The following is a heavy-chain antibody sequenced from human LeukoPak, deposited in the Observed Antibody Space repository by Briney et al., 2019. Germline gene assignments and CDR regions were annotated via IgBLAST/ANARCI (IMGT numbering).Heavy chain of an antibody. CDR2: IWYDGSNK. Sequence: PGGSLRLSCAASGFTFSSYSMNWVRQAPGKGLEWVAVIWYDGSNKYYADSVKGRFTISRDNSKNTLYLQMNSLRAEDTAVYYCARDYLPTTVTSRFDYWGQGTLVTVSS. D-gene: IGHD4-17*01. V-gene: IGHV3-33*08. J-gene: IGHJ4*02. CDR1: GFTFSSYS. CDR3: ARDYLPTTVTSRFDY.